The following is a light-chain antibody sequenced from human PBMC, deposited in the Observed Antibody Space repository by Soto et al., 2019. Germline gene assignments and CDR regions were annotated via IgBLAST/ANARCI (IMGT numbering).Light chain of an antibody. J-gene: IGKJ2*01. Sequence: EIVMTQSPATLAVSPGERAALSCRASQSVRTNFAWYQQKPGQAPRLLIYGASSRATGTPARFNGSGSGTEFTLTISSLQSEDFAVYYCQQYNNWPYTFGLGTKLEMK. V-gene: IGKV3-15*01. CDR1: QSVRTN. CDR2: GAS. CDR3: QQYNNWPYT.